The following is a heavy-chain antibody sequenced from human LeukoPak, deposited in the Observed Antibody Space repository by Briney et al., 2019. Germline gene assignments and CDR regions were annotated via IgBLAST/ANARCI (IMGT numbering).Heavy chain of an antibody. Sequence: GASVKVSCKASGYTFTGYYMHWVRQAPGQGLEWMGWINPNSGGTNYAQKFQGRVTMTRDTSISTAYMELGRLRSDDTAVYYCARKGYYGSGSFLTPAAWAFDIWGQGTMVTVSS. J-gene: IGHJ3*02. D-gene: IGHD3-10*01. CDR3: ARKGYYGSGSFLTPAAWAFDI. CDR2: INPNSGGT. CDR1: GYTFTGYY. V-gene: IGHV1-2*02.